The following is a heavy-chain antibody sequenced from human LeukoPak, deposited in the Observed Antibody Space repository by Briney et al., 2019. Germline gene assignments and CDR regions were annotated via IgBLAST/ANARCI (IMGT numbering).Heavy chain of an antibody. CDR1: GFTFSSYW. Sequence: QPGGSLRLSCAASGFTFSSYWMSWVRQAPGKGLEWVANIKRDGSEKYYVDPVKGRFTISRDNAKNSLYLQMNSLRAEDTAVYYCARDRAGTLGYCSSTSCGGAFDIWGQGTMVTVSS. CDR2: IKRDGSEK. J-gene: IGHJ3*02. D-gene: IGHD2-2*01. V-gene: IGHV3-7*01. CDR3: ARDRAGTLGYCSSTSCGGAFDI.